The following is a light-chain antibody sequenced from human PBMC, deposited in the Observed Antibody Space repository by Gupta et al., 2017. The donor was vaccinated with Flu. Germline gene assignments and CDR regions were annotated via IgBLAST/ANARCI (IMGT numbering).Light chain of an antibody. Sequence: PGQSITISCTGTSSDVGRSDYVSWYQQHPDKAPKLIIYDVTNRPSGVSSRFSGSKSGNTASLTISGLQAEDETDYYCSSYTSGSTFYVFGTGTKVTVL. CDR1: SSDVGRSDY. J-gene: IGLJ1*01. CDR3: SSYTSGSTFYV. V-gene: IGLV2-14*04. CDR2: DVT.